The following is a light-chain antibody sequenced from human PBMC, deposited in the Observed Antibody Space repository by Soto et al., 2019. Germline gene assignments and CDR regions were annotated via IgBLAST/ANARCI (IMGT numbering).Light chain of an antibody. J-gene: IGKJ4*01. Sequence: DIQLTQSPSFLSSSVGDRLTITCRASQGISSYLAWYQQKSGKAPELLIYTATTLQSAVPPRFSGSGSGTEFTLTISSLQPEDFATYYCQHVYRYPLTFGGGTKVEIK. CDR2: TAT. CDR1: QGISSY. CDR3: QHVYRYPLT. V-gene: IGKV1-9*01.